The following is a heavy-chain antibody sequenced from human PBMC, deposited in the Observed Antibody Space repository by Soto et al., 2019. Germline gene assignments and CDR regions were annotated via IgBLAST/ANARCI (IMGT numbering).Heavy chain of an antibody. D-gene: IGHD3-22*01. CDR1: GFIFTSYS. CDR3: ASMGDYDSSGHDAFDI. Sequence: GGSLRLSCAASGFIFTSYSMVWVRQAPGKGLEWVSSISSRSDSIYYADSVKGRFTISRDNAQNSLYLQMNSLTSEDTAVYYCASMGDYDSSGHDAFDIWGQGTMVTVSS. CDR2: ISSRSDSI. J-gene: IGHJ3*02. V-gene: IGHV3-21*04.